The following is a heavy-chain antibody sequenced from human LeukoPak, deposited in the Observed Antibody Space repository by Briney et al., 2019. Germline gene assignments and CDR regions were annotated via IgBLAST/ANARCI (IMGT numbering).Heavy chain of an antibody. Sequence: PSETLSLTCAVSGGSIRSSSYYWGWIRQPPGKGLEWIGCIYYSGTTYYNPSLKSRVTISVDTSKNQFSLNLNSVTAADTAVYYCATQVGAARTYFDYWGQGTLVTVSS. J-gene: IGHJ4*02. D-gene: IGHD6-6*01. V-gene: IGHV4-39*01. CDR1: GGSIRSSSYY. CDR3: ATQVGAARTYFDY. CDR2: IYYSGTT.